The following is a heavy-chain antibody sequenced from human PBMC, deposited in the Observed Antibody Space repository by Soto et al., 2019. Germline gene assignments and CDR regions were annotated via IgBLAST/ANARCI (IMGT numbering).Heavy chain of an antibody. CDR3: ARDYGDYAGGGFDI. Sequence: VAVIWYDGSNKYYADSVKGRFTISRDNSKNTLYLQMNSLRAEDTAVYYCARDYGDYAGGGFDIWGQGTMVTVSS. D-gene: IGHD4-17*01. CDR2: IWYDGSNK. J-gene: IGHJ3*02. V-gene: IGHV3-33*01.